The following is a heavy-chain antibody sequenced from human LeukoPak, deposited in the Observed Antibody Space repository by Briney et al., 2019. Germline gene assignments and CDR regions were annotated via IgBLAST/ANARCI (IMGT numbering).Heavy chain of an antibody. CDR3: VKDWYSFDPHYLDY. J-gene: IGHJ4*02. CDR1: GFTFSSYA. Sequence: PGGSLRLSCVASGFTFSSYAMSWVRQAPGRGLEWVSGISGSGGSKYYADSVKGRFTMSRDNSKNTLYLEMNSLRAEDTAVYYCVKDWYSFDPHYLDYWGQGTLVTVSS. CDR2: ISGSGGSK. V-gene: IGHV3-23*01. D-gene: IGHD6-13*01.